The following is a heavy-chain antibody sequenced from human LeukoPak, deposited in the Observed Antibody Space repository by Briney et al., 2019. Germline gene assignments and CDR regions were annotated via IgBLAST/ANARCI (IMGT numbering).Heavy chain of an antibody. J-gene: IGHJ6*02. D-gene: IGHD2-2*01. CDR2: INHSGST. V-gene: IGHV4-34*01. CDR3: AKYDVVVPAAIISYYYYGMDV. CDR1: GGSFSGYY. Sequence: SETLSLTCAVYGGSFSGYYWSWIRQPPGKGLEWIGEINHSGSTNYNPSLKSRVTISVDTSKNQFSLRLSSVTAADTAVYYCAKYDVVVPAAIISYYYYGMDVWGQGTTVTVSS.